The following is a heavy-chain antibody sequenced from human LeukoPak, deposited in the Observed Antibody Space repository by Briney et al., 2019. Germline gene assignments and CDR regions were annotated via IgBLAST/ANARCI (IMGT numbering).Heavy chain of an antibody. Sequence: GGSLRLSCVASGFNFSHYEMNWVRQAPGKGLEWVAVISYDGSNKYYADSVKGRFTISRDNSKNTLYLQMNSLRAEDTAVYYCARDTAWDCWGQGTLVTVSS. V-gene: IGHV3-30*04. CDR3: ARDTAWDC. CDR1: GFNFSHYE. J-gene: IGHJ4*02. CDR2: ISYDGSNK.